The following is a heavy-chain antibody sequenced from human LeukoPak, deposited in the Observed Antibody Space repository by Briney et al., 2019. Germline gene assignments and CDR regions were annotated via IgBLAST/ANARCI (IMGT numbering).Heavy chain of an antibody. J-gene: IGHJ5*02. Sequence: ASVKVSCKASGYTFTGYYMHWVRQAPGQGLEWMGRINPNSGGTNYAQKFQGRVTMTRDTSISTAYMELSRLRSDDTAVYYCGRERYCSSTSCYGRGERFAPWGQGTLVTVSS. V-gene: IGHV1-2*06. CDR2: INPNSGGT. CDR1: GYTFTGYY. CDR3: GRERYCSSTSCYGRGERFAP. D-gene: IGHD2-2*01.